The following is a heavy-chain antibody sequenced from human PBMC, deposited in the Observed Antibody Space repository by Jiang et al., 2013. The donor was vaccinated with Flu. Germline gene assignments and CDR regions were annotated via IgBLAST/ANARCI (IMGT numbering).Heavy chain of an antibody. V-gene: IGHV4-59*01. J-gene: IGHJ3*02. CDR2: IYYSGST. D-gene: IGHD5-12*01. CDR3: ARSVKGSGYSFSAFDI. CDR1: GGSISGDF. Sequence: GPGLVKPSETLSLTCTVSGGSISGDFCNWIRQPPGKRPEWIGYIYYSGSTNYNPSLKSRVTISLDTSKNQFSLRLSSATAADTAVYYCARSVKGSGYSFSAFDIWGQGTMVTVS.